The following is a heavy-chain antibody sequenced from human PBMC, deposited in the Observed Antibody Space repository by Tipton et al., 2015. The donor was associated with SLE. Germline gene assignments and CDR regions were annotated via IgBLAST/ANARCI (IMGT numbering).Heavy chain of an antibody. Sequence: TLSLTCTVSGGSISSHYWSWIRQPPGKGLEWIGYMYDTGSTSYSPSLRSRVTISVDTSKNQFSLKLSSVTAADTAVYYCARYYSTYIDSWGQGTLVTVSS. CDR3: ARYYSTYIDS. CDR2: MYDTGST. CDR1: GGSISSHY. D-gene: IGHD4-11*01. J-gene: IGHJ4*02. V-gene: IGHV4-59*11.